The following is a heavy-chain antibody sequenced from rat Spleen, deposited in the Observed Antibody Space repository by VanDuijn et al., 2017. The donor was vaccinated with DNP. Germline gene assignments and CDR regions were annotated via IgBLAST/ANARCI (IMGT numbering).Heavy chain of an antibody. CDR2: IWNFGGT. CDR3: TSDSLNSSSFVY. Sequence: QVQLKESGPGLVQPSQTLSLTCTVAGFSLTDYNVHWVRQPPGKGLEWMGVIWNFGGTRYHSTFKSRLSISRDTSKSQVFLKMNSLQTDDTGTYFCTSDSLNSSSFVYWGQGSLVTVSS. J-gene: IGHJ3*01. CDR1: GFSLTDYN. D-gene: IGHD1-2*01. V-gene: IGHV2-41*01.